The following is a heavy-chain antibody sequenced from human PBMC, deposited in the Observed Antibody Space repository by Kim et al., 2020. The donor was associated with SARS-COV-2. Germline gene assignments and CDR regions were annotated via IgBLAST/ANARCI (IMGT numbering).Heavy chain of an antibody. CDR3: TTDLRGQQLALDY. CDR2: IKSKTDGGTT. CDR1: GFTFSNAW. V-gene: IGHV3-15*01. D-gene: IGHD6-13*01. J-gene: IGHJ4*02. Sequence: GGSLRLSCAASGFTFSNAWMSWVRQAPGKGLEWVGRIKSKTDGGTTDYAAPVKGRFTISRDDSKNTLYLQMNSLKTEDTAVYYCTTDLRGQQLALDYWGQGTLVTVSS.